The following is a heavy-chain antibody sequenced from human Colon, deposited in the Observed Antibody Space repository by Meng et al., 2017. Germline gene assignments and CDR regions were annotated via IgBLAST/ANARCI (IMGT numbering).Heavy chain of an antibody. CDR2: IGGGGYDT. V-gene: IGHV3-23*01. D-gene: IGHD1-20*01. J-gene: IGHJ3*02. CDR1: GFSFNTYA. CDR3: AKDRESYNSVWDAFDI. Sequence: GESLMISCVASGFSFNTYAVSWVRQAPGKGLEWVSAIGGGGYDTFYADSAKGHFTISRDDSKNTLYLQMNSLRAEDTAVYYCAKDRESYNSVWDAFDIWGQGTMVTVSS.